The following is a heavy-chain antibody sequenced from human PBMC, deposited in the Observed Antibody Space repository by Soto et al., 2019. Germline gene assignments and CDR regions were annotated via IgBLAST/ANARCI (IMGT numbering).Heavy chain of an antibody. D-gene: IGHD5-18*01. Sequence: SETLSLTCTVSGGSISSYYWSWIRQPPGKGLEWIGYIYYSGSTNYNPSLKSRVTISVDTSKNQFSLKLSSVTAADTAVYYCARHRWGMATADIWGQGTMVTVSS. CDR1: GGSISSYY. CDR2: IYYSGST. V-gene: IGHV4-59*08. J-gene: IGHJ3*02. CDR3: ARHRWGMATADI.